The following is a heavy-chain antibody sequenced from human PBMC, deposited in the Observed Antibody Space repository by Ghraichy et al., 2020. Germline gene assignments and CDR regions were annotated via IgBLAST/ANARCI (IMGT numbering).Heavy chain of an antibody. CDR1: GFTFSIYS. CDR2: ISSSSSTI. V-gene: IGHV3-48*04. D-gene: IGHD3-10*01. CDR3: ARGGRWFGELLTPLYYYYYYMDV. Sequence: ESLNISCAASGFTFSIYSMNWVRQAPGKGLEWVSYISSSSSTIYYADSVKGRFTISRDNAKNSLYLQMNSLRAEDTAVYYCARGGRWFGELLTPLYYYYYYMDVWGKGTTVTVSS. J-gene: IGHJ6*03.